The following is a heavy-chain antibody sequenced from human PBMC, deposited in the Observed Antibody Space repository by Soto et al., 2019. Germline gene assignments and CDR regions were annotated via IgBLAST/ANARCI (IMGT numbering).Heavy chain of an antibody. V-gene: IGHV2-5*02. D-gene: IGHD5-18*01. Sequence: QITLKESGPTLVNPTQTLTLTCTFSGFSRSTSVAALARIRQPPGKALEWLALVYWDDDKRSSPSIKNRPTINKASSKNAVVLTLTKAEPVDTATSSCAHRQLVRFCVLVTQTVVWCDSWGQGTLVNVPS. J-gene: IGHJ5*01. CDR3: AHRQLVRFCVLVTQTVVWCDS. CDR1: GFSRSTSVAA. CDR2: VYWDDDK.